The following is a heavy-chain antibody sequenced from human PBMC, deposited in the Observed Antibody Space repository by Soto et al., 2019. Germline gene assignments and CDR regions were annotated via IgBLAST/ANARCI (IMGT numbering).Heavy chain of an antibody. CDR3: ASGNANGSGSPDAFDI. V-gene: IGHV1-2*04. CDR2: INPNSGGT. Sequence: AAVKVSCKACGYTFTGYYMHWVRQAPGQGLEWMGWINPNSGGTNYAQKFQGWVTMTRDTSISTAYMELSRLRSDDTAVYYCASGNANGSGSPDAFDIWGQGTMVTGSS. J-gene: IGHJ3*02. CDR1: GYTFTGYY. D-gene: IGHD3-10*01.